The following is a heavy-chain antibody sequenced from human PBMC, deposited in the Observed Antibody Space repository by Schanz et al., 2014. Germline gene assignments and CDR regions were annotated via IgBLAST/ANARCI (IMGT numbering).Heavy chain of an antibody. Sequence: QVQLVQSGAEVKKPGASVKVSCEASGYTFTSYYIHWFRQAPGQGLEWMGLINPSVGNTNYAQKFRGRFTMTRDTSTTTVYMELSSLRSDDTAMYYCVTEKRMESGTWAKAFDIWGQGTWVTVSS. J-gene: IGHJ3*02. CDR2: INPSVGNT. D-gene: IGHD3-3*01. CDR3: VTEKRMESGTWAKAFDI. V-gene: IGHV1-46*01. CDR1: GYTFTSYY.